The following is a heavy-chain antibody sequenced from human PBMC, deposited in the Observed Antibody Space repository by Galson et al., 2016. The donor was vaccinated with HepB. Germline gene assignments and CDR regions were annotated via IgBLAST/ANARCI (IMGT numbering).Heavy chain of an antibody. D-gene: IGHD3-10*01. CDR2: IGGSDGTT. CDR1: GFTFSNYA. J-gene: IGHJ4*02. V-gene: IGHV3-23*01. CDR3: AKGEYYNGSGVFFYFDY. Sequence: SLRLSCAASGFTFSNYAISWVRQAPGKGLEWVSGIGGSDGTTYYADSVKGRFTISRDNSKNTLYLQMNSLRAEDTAVYYCAKGEYYNGSGVFFYFDYWGQGTLVTVSS.